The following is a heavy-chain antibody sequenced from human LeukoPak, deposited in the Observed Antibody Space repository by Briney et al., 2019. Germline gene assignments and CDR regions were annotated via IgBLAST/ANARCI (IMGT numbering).Heavy chain of an antibody. D-gene: IGHD5-12*01. CDR3: ARGYRGYDSGY. CDR2: ISSSSSYI. V-gene: IGHV3-21*01. J-gene: IGHJ4*02. CDR1: GFTFSSYS. Sequence: GGSLRLSCAASGFTFSSYSMNWVRQAPGKGLEWVSSISSSSSYIYYADSVKGRFTISRDNAKNSPYLQMNSRRAEDTAVYYCARGYRGYDSGYWGQGTLVSVSS.